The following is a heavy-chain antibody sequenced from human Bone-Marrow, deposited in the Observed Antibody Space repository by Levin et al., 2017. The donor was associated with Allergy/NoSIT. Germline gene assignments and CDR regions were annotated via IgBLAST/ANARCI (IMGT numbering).Heavy chain of an antibody. Sequence: SETLSLTCTVSGVSITSGSYYWSWIRQPAGKGLEWIGHSYTSGNITYNPSLKSRVTISLDSSKNQFSLKLRSVTAADTAVYYCARVLQYSYYYTDVWGKGTMVTVSS. CDR1: GVSITSGSYY. J-gene: IGHJ6*03. V-gene: IGHV4-61*09. CDR3: ARVLQYSYYYTDV. D-gene: IGHD2-21*01. CDR2: SYTSGNI.